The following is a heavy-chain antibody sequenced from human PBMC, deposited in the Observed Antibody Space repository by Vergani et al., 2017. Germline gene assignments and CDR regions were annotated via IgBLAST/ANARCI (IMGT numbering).Heavy chain of an antibody. Sequence: QVQLQETGPGLVKPSEILSLTCTVSGYSISSGYYWAWIRQSPEKGLEWIGSVHHSGISYYNPSLKSRVTISVDTSKNQFSLKLSSVTAADTAVYYCARGPRRAGQLLSPGRRYFGLWGRGTLVTVSS. D-gene: IGHD2-2*01. CDR1: GYSISSGYY. CDR2: VHHSGIS. CDR3: ARGPRRAGQLLSPGRRYFGL. V-gene: IGHV4-38-2*02. J-gene: IGHJ2*01.